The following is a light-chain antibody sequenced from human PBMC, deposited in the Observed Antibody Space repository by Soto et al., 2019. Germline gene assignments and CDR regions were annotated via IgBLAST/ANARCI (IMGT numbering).Light chain of an antibody. J-gene: IGKJ1*01. V-gene: IGKV3-20*01. CDR1: QSISSNF. CDR2: GAS. Sequence: EIVLTQSPGTLYLSPGEGATLSCRASQSISSNFLAWYQQKRGQAPRLLIHGASNRDTGIPERFSGSGAGTECTRTITRLEPEDVEVYYCQQYGGSPRTFGQGTQVDIK. CDR3: QQYGGSPRT.